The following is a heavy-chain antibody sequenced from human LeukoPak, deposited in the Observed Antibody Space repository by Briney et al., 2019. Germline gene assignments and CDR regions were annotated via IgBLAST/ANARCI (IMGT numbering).Heavy chain of an antibody. CDR1: GFTFNDAW. V-gene: IGHV3-15*01. D-gene: IGHD6-6*01. CDR2: IKSNIDGGTT. Sequence: GGSLRLSCAASGFTFNDAWMNWVRQAPGKGLEWVGRIKSNIDGGTTDYAAPVKGRFTISRDDSKNTLSLQMDSLKTEDTAVYYCTTDPRGTAARRRHFYYGMDVWGQGTTVIVSS. J-gene: IGHJ6*02. CDR3: TTDPRGTAARRRHFYYGMDV.